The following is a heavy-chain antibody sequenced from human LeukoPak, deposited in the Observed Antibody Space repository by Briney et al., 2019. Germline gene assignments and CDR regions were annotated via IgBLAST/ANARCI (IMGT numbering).Heavy chain of an antibody. CDR2: FYVGGAT. CDR1: GFSVTNNY. V-gene: IGHV3-53*01. Sequence: GGSLRLSCAVSGFSVTNNYMSWVRQAPGKGLEGVSVFYVGGATYYADSVKGRFTISRDNSENTLYIQMKSLRAEDTAVYYCARGDGSNFFDYWGQGTLVTASS. D-gene: IGHD5-24*01. CDR3: ARGDGSNFFDY. J-gene: IGHJ4*02.